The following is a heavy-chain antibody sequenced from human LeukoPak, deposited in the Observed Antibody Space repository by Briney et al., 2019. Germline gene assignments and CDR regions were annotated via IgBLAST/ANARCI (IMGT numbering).Heavy chain of an antibody. J-gene: IGHJ4*02. CDR3: AKGGSYAPLDY. V-gene: IGHV3-23*01. CDR1: GFTFTDSA. D-gene: IGHD1-26*01. Sequence: GGSLRLSCAASGFTFTDSAMTWVRQAPGKGLEWVSAISTSGGDTIYTDSVKDRFTISRDNSKNTLYLQMNSLRAEDTAIYYCAKGGSYAPLDYWGQGTLVTVSS. CDR2: ISTSGGDT.